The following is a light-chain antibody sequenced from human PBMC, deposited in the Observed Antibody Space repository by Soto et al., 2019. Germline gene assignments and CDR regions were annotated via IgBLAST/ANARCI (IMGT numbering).Light chain of an antibody. CDR2: HSS. CDR1: QSITTH. Sequence: IVMTQSPGTLSLSAGDRATLSYRASQSITTHLAWYQQRPGQAPRLLIYHSSTRATGVPTRFSGSGSGTDFTLTINSLQSEDIAVYYCQQYNTWHRTFGQGTKVEIK. V-gene: IGKV3-15*01. CDR3: QQYNTWHRT. J-gene: IGKJ1*01.